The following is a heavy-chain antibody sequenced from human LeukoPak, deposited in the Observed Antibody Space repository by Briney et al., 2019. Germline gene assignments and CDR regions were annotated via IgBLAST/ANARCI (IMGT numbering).Heavy chain of an antibody. Sequence: GESLKISCKISGYRLTDNWIGWVRQVPGKGLEWMGLIYPGDSDTRYSPSFQGQVTFSADKSISTAYLQWSSLKASDTAMYYCARRMVRGELKGAFDIWGQGTMATVSS. CDR3: ARRMVRGELKGAFDI. J-gene: IGHJ3*02. CDR2: IYPGDSDT. D-gene: IGHD3-10*01. V-gene: IGHV5-51*01. CDR1: GYRLTDNW.